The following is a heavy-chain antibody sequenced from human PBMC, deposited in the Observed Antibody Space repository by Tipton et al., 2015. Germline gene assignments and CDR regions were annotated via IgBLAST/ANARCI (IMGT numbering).Heavy chain of an antibody. V-gene: IGHV4-59*01. J-gene: IGHJ3*02. Sequence: GLVKPSETLSLTCTVSGGSISHYYWSWIRQPPGKGLEWLGHIYYSGNTNYNPSLKSRVTMSVDTSKNQFSLKLTSVNAADTAVYYCARDKTFEAFDIWGQGTKVTVSS. D-gene: IGHD2/OR15-2a*01. CDR1: GGSISHYY. CDR3: ARDKTFEAFDI. CDR2: IYYSGNT.